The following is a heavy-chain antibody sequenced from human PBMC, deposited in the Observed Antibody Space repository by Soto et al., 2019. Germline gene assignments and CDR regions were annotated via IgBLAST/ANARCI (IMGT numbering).Heavy chain of an antibody. V-gene: IGHV3-48*03. J-gene: IGHJ6*02. CDR1: GFTFSSYE. CDR3: ASRYFRDGYNYYYGMDV. CDR2: ISSSGSTI. Sequence: LRLSCAASGFTFSSYEMNWVRQAPGKGLEWVSYISSSGSTIYYADSVKGRFTISRDNAKNSLYLQMNGLRAEDTAVYYCASRYFRDGYNYYYGMDVWGQGTTVTVSS. D-gene: IGHD5-12*01.